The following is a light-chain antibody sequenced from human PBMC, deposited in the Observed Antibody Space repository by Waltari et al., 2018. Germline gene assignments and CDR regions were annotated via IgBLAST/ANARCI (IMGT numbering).Light chain of an antibody. CDR2: AAS. V-gene: IGKV3-15*01. CDR3: QQYYSTPPLT. CDR1: QSVSSD. J-gene: IGKJ4*01. Sequence: EMVMTQSPATLSVSPGESAPLSCRASQSVSSDLAWYQQKSGQAPRLLIYAASNRATGIPARFNGGGSGTEFTLTISSLQAEDVAVYYCQQYYSTPPLTFGGGTKVEIK.